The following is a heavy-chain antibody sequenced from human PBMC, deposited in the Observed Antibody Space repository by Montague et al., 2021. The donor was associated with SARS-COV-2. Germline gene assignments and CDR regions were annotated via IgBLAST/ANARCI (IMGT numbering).Heavy chain of an antibody. J-gene: IGHJ6*02. D-gene: IGHD5-18*01. CDR2: IYYSGST. CDR3: VRERIQLWSRGMDV. CDR1: GGSFSGYY. V-gene: IGHV4-59*01. Sequence: SETLSLTCAVYGGSFSGYYWTWIRQPPGTGLEWIGNIYYSGSTKYNPSLKSRVTISVDTSKNKFSLNLSSVTAADTAVYYCVRERIQLWSRGMDVWGQGTTVTVSS.